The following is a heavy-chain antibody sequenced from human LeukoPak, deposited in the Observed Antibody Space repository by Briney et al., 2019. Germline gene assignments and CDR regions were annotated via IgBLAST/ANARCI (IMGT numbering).Heavy chain of an antibody. V-gene: IGHV3-66*02. D-gene: IGHD2-2*03. J-gene: IGHJ4*02. CDR1: GFSVTNNY. Sequence: GGSLRLSCAASGFSVTNNYMNWVRQAPGKGLEGVSIIYSATSTSYADSVKGRFTISRDISKNTLFLQMDSLRVEDTAVYYCARDYDGYFDYWGQGALVTVSS. CDR3: ARDYDGYFDY. CDR2: IYSATST.